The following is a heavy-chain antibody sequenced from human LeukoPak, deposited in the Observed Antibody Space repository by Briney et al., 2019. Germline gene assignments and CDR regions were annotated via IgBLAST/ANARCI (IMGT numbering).Heavy chain of an antibody. V-gene: IGHV3-49*03. CDR3: ARDDRPYGHDFDY. CDR1: GFTFNSFG. J-gene: IGHJ4*02. Sequence: GGSLRLSCAASGFTFNSFGMHWFRQAPGRGLEWVGFIRSKADGGTTEYAASVKGRFTISRDDSKNVAYLQINNLRAEDTALYYCARDDRPYGHDFDYWGQGTLVTVSS. CDR2: IRSKADGGTT. D-gene: IGHD4-17*01.